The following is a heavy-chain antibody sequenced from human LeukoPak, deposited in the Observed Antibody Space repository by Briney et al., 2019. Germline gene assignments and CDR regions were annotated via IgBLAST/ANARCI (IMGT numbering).Heavy chain of an antibody. CDR3: ARDRFETGWLSQQTPFDY. CDR1: GYTFTSYG. J-gene: IGHJ4*02. V-gene: IGHV1-18*01. D-gene: IGHD3-22*01. Sequence: VASVKVSCKASGYTFTSYGISWVRQAPGQGLEWMGWISAYNGNTNYAQKLQGRATMTTDTSTSTAYMELRSLRSDDTAVYYCARDRFETGWLSQQTPFDYWGQGTLVTVSS. CDR2: ISAYNGNT.